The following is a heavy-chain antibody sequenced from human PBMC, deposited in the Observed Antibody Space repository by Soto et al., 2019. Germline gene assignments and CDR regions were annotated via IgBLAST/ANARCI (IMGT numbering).Heavy chain of an antibody. CDR1: GDSISSSGYY. CDR3: ARHVSVSGFEYYFDQ. Sequence: SETLSLTCTVSGDSISSSGYYWAWIRQPPGKGLEWIGNIDYSGSTYYNPSLKSRVAFSVDTSKNQFSLKVTSVTAADTAVYCARHVSVSGFEYYFDQWGQGTLVTVSS. CDR2: IDYSGST. J-gene: IGHJ4*02. V-gene: IGHV4-39*01. D-gene: IGHD5-12*01.